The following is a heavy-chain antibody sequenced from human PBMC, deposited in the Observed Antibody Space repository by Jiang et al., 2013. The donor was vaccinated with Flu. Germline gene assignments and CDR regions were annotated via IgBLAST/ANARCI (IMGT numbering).Heavy chain of an antibody. J-gene: IGHJ3*02. D-gene: IGHD1-1*01. CDR1: RFTFSSYW. CDR2: IKEDGSHK. V-gene: IGHV3-7*01. CDR3: AREQIGTTAALDI. Sequence: QLVESGGGLVQPGGSLRLSCAASRFTFSSYWMSWVRQAPGKGLEWVANIKEDGSHKYYVDSVKGRFTISRDNAKSSLYLQMNSLRVEDTAVYYCAREQIGTTAALDIWGQGTVVTVS.